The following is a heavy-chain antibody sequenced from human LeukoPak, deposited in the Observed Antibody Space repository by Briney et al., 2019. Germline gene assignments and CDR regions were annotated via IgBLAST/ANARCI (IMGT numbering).Heavy chain of an antibody. V-gene: IGHV3-48*04. CDR1: GVNFNDYR. CDR2: ISSSGSTI. J-gene: IGHJ6*04. CDR3: AELGITMIGGV. D-gene: IGHD3-10*02. Sequence: PGGSLRLSCAASGVNFNDYRMNWVRQAPGKGLEWVSYISSSGSTIYYADSVKGRFTISRDNAKNPLYLQMNSLRAEDTAVYYCAELGITMIGGVWGKGTTVTISS.